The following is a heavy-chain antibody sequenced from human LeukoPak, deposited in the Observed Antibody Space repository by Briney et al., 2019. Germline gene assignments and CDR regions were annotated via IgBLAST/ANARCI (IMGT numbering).Heavy chain of an antibody. J-gene: IGHJ4*02. Sequence: GGSLRLSCAASGFTFSSYSMNWVRQAPGKGLEWVSYISSSSSTIYYADSVKGRFTISRDNAKNSLYLQMNSLRAEDTAVYYCARDSYGSGSYYGYWGQGTLVTVSS. CDR2: ISSSSSTI. D-gene: IGHD3-10*01. CDR3: ARDSYGSGSYYGY. V-gene: IGHV3-48*04. CDR1: GFTFSSYS.